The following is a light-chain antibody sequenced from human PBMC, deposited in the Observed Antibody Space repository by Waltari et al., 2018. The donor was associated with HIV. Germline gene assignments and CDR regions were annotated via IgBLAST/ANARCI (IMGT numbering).Light chain of an antibody. CDR2: VRH. V-gene: IGLV1-44*01. J-gene: IGLJ3*02. CDR1: SSNFATTT. CDR3: EAWDDSVTGPV. Sequence: QSVLTQPPSASGTPGQRVTLSCSGTSSNFATTTVIWYQQLPGAAPKLLLYVRHQRPSGVPDRFSGSKSATSASLVISDLQSDDEGSYYCEAWDDSVTGPVFGGGTKLTVL.